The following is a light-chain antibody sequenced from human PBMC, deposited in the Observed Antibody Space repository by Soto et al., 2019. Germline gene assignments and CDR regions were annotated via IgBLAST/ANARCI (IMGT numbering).Light chain of an antibody. J-gene: IGLJ1*01. CDR3: CSYAGSRTPLI. CDR2: EVS. CDR1: SSDVGSYNL. Sequence: QSALTQAASVSGSPGQSITISCTGTSSDVGSYNLVSWYQQHPGKAPKLMIYEVSKRPSGLSNRFSGSKSGNTASLTISGLQAEDEADYYCCSYAGSRTPLIFGTGPSSPS. V-gene: IGLV2-23*02.